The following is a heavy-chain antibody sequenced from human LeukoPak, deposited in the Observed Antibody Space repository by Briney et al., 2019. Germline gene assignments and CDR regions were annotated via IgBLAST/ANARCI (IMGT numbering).Heavy chain of an antibody. V-gene: IGHV3-23*01. CDR1: GFTFSSYG. D-gene: IGHD6-19*01. CDR3: AKEAVAARVFDY. Sequence: GGSLRLSCAASGFTFSSYGLSWVRQAPGKGLEWVSAISGSGGSTYYADSVKGRFTISRDNSKNTLYLQMNSLRAEDSAVYSCAKEAVAARVFDYWGQGTLVTVSS. CDR2: ISGSGGST. J-gene: IGHJ4*02.